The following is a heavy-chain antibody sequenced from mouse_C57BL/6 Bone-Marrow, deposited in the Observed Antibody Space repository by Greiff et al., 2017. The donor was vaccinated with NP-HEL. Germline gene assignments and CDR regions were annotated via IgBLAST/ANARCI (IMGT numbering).Heavy chain of an antibody. V-gene: IGHV14-3*01. D-gene: IGHD1-1*01. CDR3: ALHYYGSSYPYAMDY. CDR1: GFNIKNTY. J-gene: IGHJ4*01. Sequence: VQLQQSVAELVRPGASVKLSCTASGFNIKNTYMHWVKQRPEQGLEWIGRIDPANGNTKYAPKFQGKATITADTSSNTAYLQLSSLTSEDTAIYYCALHYYGSSYPYAMDYCGQGTSVTVSS. CDR2: IDPANGNT.